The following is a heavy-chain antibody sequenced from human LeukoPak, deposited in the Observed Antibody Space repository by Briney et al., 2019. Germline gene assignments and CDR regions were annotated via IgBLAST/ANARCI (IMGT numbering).Heavy chain of an antibody. V-gene: IGHV1-2*02. CDR3: ARIGCGSTSCPSHYYYYMDV. D-gene: IGHD2-2*01. Sequence: ASVKVSYKASGFTFTGYYLHWVRQAPGQGLEWMGWINPNSGVTAYAQKFQGRVTMTRDTSIGTAYMELSRLRSDDTAVYYCARIGCGSTSCPSHYYYYMDVWGKGTTVTVSS. CDR1: GFTFTGYY. J-gene: IGHJ6*03. CDR2: INPNSGVT.